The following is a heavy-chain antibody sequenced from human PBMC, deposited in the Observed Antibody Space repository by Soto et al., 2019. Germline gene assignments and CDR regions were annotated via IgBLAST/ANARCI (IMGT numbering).Heavy chain of an antibody. CDR2: ISYDGSNK. CDR1: GFTFSSYA. J-gene: IGHJ4*02. D-gene: IGHD2-2*01. Sequence: GGSLRLSCAVSGFTFSSYALHWVRQAPGKGLEWVAVISYDGSNKDYADSVKGRFTISRDNSKNTLYLQMNSLRAEDTAVYYCARGPSSLTRFDYWGQGTLVTVSS. CDR3: ARGPSSLTRFDY. V-gene: IGHV3-30-3*01.